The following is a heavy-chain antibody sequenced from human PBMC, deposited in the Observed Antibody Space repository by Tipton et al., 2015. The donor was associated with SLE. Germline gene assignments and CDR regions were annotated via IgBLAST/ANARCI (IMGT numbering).Heavy chain of an antibody. Sequence: TLSLTCAVSGGSISSTNWWNWVRQPAGKGLEWIGRAYTTGSPYYNPSLESRVAISMDTSKNQFSLKLTAVTAADTAVYYCARTLDALDIWGQGTMVTVSS. V-gene: IGHV4-4*02. CDR3: ARTLDALDI. CDR2: AYTTGSP. J-gene: IGHJ3*02. CDR1: GGSISSTNW.